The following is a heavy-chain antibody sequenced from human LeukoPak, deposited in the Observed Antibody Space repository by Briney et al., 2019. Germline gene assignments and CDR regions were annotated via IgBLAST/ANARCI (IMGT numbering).Heavy chain of an antibody. CDR2: ISSSSSYI. Sequence: GGSLRLSCAASGFTFSDYSMNWVRQAPGKGLEWVSSISSSSSYIYYADSVKGRFTISRDNAKNSLYLQMSSLRAEDTAVYYCARAASSWSYLNYWGQGTLVTVSS. D-gene: IGHD6-13*01. J-gene: IGHJ4*02. V-gene: IGHV3-21*01. CDR1: GFTFSDYS. CDR3: ARAASSWSYLNY.